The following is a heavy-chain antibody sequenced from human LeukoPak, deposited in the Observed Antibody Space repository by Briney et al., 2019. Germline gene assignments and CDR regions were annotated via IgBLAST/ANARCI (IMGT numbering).Heavy chain of an antibody. D-gene: IGHD6-13*01. V-gene: IGHV1-69*13. CDR1: GGTFSSYA. Sequence: SVKVSCKASGGTFSSYAISWVRQAPGQGLGWMGGIIPLLRTTNYAQRFQGRVTVTADESTSTAYMELSSLRSEDTAVYYCARVNSLAAAGHSFDYWGQGTLVIVSS. J-gene: IGHJ4*02. CDR2: IIPLLRTT. CDR3: ARVNSLAAAGHSFDY.